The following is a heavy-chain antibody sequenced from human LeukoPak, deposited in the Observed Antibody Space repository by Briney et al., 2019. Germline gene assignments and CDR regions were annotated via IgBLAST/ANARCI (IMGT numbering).Heavy chain of an antibody. Sequence: ASVKVSCKASGYTFTAYYIHWVRQAPGQGLELMAWINPDRDGANYVQKFQGRVTMTRDTSISTAYMELSRLRSDDTAMYYCATVSGGSLDIWGQGTMVTVSS. V-gene: IGHV1-2*02. J-gene: IGHJ3*02. CDR1: GYTFTAYY. CDR2: INPDRDGA. CDR3: ATVSGGSLDI. D-gene: IGHD3-16*01.